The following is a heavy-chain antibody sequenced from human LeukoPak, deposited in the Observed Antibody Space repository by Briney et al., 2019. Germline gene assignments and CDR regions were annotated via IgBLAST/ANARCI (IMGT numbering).Heavy chain of an antibody. J-gene: IGHJ4*02. D-gene: IGHD6-13*01. V-gene: IGHV4-31*03. CDR2: IYYSGST. Sequence: SETLSLTCTVSGGSISSGGYYWSWIRQHPGKGLEWIGYIYYSGSTYYNPSLKSRVTISVDTSKNQFSLKLSSVTAADTAEYYCARDKAIAAAGTGGYDYWGQGTLVTVSS. CDR3: ARDKAIAAAGTGGYDY. CDR1: GGSISSGGYY.